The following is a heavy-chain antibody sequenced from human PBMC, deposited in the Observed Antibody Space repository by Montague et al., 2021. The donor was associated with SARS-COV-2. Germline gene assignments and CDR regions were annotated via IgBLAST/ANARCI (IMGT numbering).Heavy chain of an antibody. CDR1: GGSISSSSYY. J-gene: IGHJ5*02. Sequence: SETLSLTCTVSGGSISSSSYYWGWIRQPPGKGLEWIGSIYYSGSTYYNPSLKSRVTISVDTSKNQFSLKLSSVTAADTAVYYCARQGDQLLLEYWVDPWGQGTLVTVSS. V-gene: IGHV4-39*01. D-gene: IGHD2-2*01. CDR2: IYYSGST. CDR3: ARQGDQLLLEYWVDP.